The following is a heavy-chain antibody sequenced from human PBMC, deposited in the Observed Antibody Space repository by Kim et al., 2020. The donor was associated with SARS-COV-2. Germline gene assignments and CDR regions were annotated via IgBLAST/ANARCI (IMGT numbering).Heavy chain of an antibody. Sequence: GGSLRLSCAASGFTFSSYAMHWVRQAPGKGLEWVAVISYDGSNKYYADSVKGRFTISRDNSKNTLYLQMNSLRAEDTAVYYCARDPYSSSWHLYLDYYYYYGMDVWGQGTTVTVSS. V-gene: IGHV3-30*04. CDR2: ISYDGSNK. D-gene: IGHD6-13*01. CDR3: ARDPYSSSWHLYLDYYYYYGMDV. J-gene: IGHJ6*02. CDR1: GFTFSSYA.